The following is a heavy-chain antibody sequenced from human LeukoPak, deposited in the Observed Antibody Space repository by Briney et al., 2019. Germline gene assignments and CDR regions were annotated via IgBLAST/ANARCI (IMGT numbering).Heavy chain of an antibody. CDR2: ISGSGGST. J-gene: IGHJ4*02. CDR3: AKIPTEYQLLYRQEGDY. CDR1: GFTFSSYA. D-gene: IGHD2-2*02. Sequence: GGSLRLSCAASGFTFSSYAMSWVRQAPGKGLEWVSAISGSGGSTYYADSVKGRFTISRDNSKNTLYLQMNSLGAEDTAVYYCAKIPTEYQLLYRQEGDYWGQGTLVTVSS. V-gene: IGHV3-23*01.